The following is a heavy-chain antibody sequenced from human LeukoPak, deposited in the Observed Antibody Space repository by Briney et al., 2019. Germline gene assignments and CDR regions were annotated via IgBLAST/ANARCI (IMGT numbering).Heavy chain of an antibody. CDR3: TRGARVFPDYYYYMDV. Sequence: SETLSLTCTVSGGSISSYYWSWIRQPPGKGLEWIGYIYYTGSTNYSPSTNYSPSLKGRVTISVDTSKNQFSLKLTSVTAADTAVYYCTRGARVFPDYYYYMDVWGTGTTVTVSS. D-gene: IGHD2-21*01. V-gene: IGHV4-59*01. CDR2: IYYTGSTNYSPST. CDR1: GGSISSYY. J-gene: IGHJ6*03.